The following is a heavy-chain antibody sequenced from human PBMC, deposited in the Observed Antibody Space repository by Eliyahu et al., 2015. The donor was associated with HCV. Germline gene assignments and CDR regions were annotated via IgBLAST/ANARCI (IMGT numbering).Heavy chain of an antibody. V-gene: IGHV3-11*06. CDR2: ISGASSSEI. J-gene: IGHJ4*02. D-gene: IGHD3-16*01. Sequence: QVQLVESGGGLVKPGGSLRLSCAAFGFXFSNYYMTWVRQAPGKGLGSLAYISGASSSEIYYTDSVKGRFTISRDNAENSLYLQMNSLTVDDTAVYYCAREMRSAYGQIDYWGQGTLVTVSS. CDR3: AREMRSAYGQIDY. CDR1: GFXFSNYY.